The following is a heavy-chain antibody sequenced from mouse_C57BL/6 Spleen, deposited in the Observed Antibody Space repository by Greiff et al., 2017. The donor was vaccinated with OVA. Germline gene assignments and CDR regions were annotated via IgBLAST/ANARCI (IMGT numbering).Heavy chain of an antibody. J-gene: IGHJ4*01. CDR2: FYPGDGVT. CDR1: GYAFSSSW. D-gene: IGHD1-1*01. CDR3: ARDGYYGSSYTYYAMDY. V-gene: IGHV1-80*01. Sequence: FQLHQSGAELVKPGASVKISCKASGYAFSSSWLNWVKQRPGKGLGWIGKFYPGDGVTNYNGKSKGKATLTADKASSTAYMLLSSLTSEDSAVYFCARDGYYGSSYTYYAMDYWGQGTSVTVSS.